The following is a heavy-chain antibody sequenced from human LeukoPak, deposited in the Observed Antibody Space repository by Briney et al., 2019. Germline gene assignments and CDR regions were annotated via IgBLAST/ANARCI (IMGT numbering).Heavy chain of an antibody. CDR3: ARVGYSSGWNDD. D-gene: IGHD6-19*01. CDR1: GFTLSSYP. Sequence: HPGGSLRLSCAASGFTLSSYPMHWVRQAPGKGLEWVAVISYDGTNKYYADSVKGRFTISRDNSKKTLYLQMDSLKPEDTAVYYCARVGYSSGWNDDWGQGTLVIVSS. CDR2: ISYDGTNK. J-gene: IGHJ4*02. V-gene: IGHV3-30-3*01.